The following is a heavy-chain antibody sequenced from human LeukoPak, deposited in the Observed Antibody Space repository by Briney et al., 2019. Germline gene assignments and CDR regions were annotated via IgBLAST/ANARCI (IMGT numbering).Heavy chain of an antibody. Sequence: SETLSLTCTVSGGSISSYYWSWIRQPAGKGLEWIGRIYTSGSTNYNPSLKSRVTMSVDTSKNQFSLKLGSVTAADTAVYYCARVGRWLVQPYFDYWGQGTLVTVSS. CDR2: IYTSGST. V-gene: IGHV4-4*07. D-gene: IGHD6-19*01. J-gene: IGHJ4*02. CDR3: ARVGRWLVQPYFDY. CDR1: GGSISSYY.